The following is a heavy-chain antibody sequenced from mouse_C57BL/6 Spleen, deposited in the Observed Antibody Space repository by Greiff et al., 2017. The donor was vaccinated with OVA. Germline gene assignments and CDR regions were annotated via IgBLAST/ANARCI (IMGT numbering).Heavy chain of an antibody. CDR2: IYPSDSET. CDR1: GYTFTSYW. V-gene: IGHV1-61*01. CDR3: ARGGVPAWFAY. J-gene: IGHJ3*01. Sequence: VQLQQPGAELVRPGSSVKLSCKASGYTFTSYWMDWVKQRPGQGLEWIGNIYPSDSETHYNQKFKDKATLTVDKSSSTAYMQLSSLTSEDSAVYYCARGGVPAWFAYWGQGTLVTVSA.